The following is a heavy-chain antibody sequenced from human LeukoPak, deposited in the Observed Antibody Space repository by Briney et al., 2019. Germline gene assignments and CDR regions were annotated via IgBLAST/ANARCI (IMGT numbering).Heavy chain of an antibody. Sequence: GGSLRFSGAASGFTFSNYWMAWVRKAPGRGPEWVANINLDGSQKYYVDSVKGRFTISRDNAENSLYLQMNSLRAEDTALYYCARKRPNYFDYWGQGTLVTVSS. CDR1: GFTFSNYW. J-gene: IGHJ4*02. V-gene: IGHV3-7*01. CDR2: INLDGSQK. CDR3: ARKRPNYFDY.